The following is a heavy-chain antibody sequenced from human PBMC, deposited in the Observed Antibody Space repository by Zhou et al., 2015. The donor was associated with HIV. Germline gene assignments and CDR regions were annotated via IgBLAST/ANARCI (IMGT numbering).Heavy chain of an antibody. CDR2: IIPILGIA. J-gene: IGHJ6*02. D-gene: IGHD2-2*01. CDR3: AREYGSTYCSSTSCYSRPYLFYGMDV. CDR1: GGTFSSYT. Sequence: QVQLVQSGAEVKKPGSSVKVSCKASGGTFSSYTISWVRQAPGQGLEWMGRIIPILGIANYAQKFQGRVTITADKSTSTAYMELSSLRSEDTAVYYCAREYGSTYCSSTSCYSRPYLFYGMDVWGQGTTVTVSS. V-gene: IGHV1-69*08.